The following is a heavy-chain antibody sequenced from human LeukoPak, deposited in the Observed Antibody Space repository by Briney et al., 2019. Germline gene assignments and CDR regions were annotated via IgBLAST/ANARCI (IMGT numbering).Heavy chain of an antibody. CDR1: GFSFSIYE. V-gene: IGHV3-48*03. J-gene: IGHJ4*02. CDR2: ISSSGITI. D-gene: IGHD6-19*01. Sequence: GGSLRLSCAASGFSFSIYEMNWVRQAPGKGLEWVSYISSSGITIYYADSVKGRFTISRDNAKKSLYMQMNSLRAEDTAVYYCARQLTPQLSGPFDYWGQGTLVTVSS. CDR3: ARQLTPQLSGPFDY.